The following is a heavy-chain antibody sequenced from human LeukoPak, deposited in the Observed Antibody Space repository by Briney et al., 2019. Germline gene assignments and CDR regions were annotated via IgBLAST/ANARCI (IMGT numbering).Heavy chain of an antibody. Sequence: GGSLRLSCAASGFTFSSYTMNWVRQPPGKGLEWVSNIGTSSTTIYYADSVKGRFTISRDNAKNSLYLQMNSLRAEDTALYYCAKDNIQFGAFDYWGQGTLVTVSS. CDR1: GFTFSSYT. CDR2: IGTSSTTI. V-gene: IGHV3-48*04. D-gene: IGHD1-26*01. J-gene: IGHJ4*02. CDR3: AKDNIQFGAFDY.